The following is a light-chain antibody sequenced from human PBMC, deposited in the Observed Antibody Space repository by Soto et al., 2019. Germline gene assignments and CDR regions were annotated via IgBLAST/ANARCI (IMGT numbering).Light chain of an antibody. Sequence: EIVLTQSPATLSLYPGERATLSCRASQSVSSFLAWFQQKPGQAPRLLIYDASNRATGIPARFSGSGSGTDFTLTISSLEPEDFAVYYCQQRSNWPQLTFGGGTKVEIE. V-gene: IGKV3-11*01. J-gene: IGKJ4*01. CDR1: QSVSSF. CDR3: QQRSNWPQLT. CDR2: DAS.